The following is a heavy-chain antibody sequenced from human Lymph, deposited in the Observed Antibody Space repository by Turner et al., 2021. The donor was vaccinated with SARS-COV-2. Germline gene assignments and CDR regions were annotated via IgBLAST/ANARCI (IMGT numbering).Heavy chain of an antibody. D-gene: IGHD6-19*01. CDR3: AKDRFTLSSGWEDY. CDR2: ISGSGGST. J-gene: IGHJ4*02. CDR1: GFTFSSYA. V-gene: IGHV3-23*01. Sequence: EVQLLESGGGLVQPGGSLRLSCSASGFTFSSYAMSWVRQGPGKGREWVSAISGSGGSTYYADSVKGRFTISRDNSKNTLYLQMNSLRAEDTAIYYCAKDRFTLSSGWEDYWGQGALVTVSS.